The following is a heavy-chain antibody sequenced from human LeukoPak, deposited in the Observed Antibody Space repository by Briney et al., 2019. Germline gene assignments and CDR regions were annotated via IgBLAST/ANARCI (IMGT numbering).Heavy chain of an antibody. Sequence: PGRSLRLSCAASGFTFINYAMHWVRQAPGKGLEWVAVISSSGNNKYYADSVKGRCTVSRDNSKNTLYLQMDSLRTEDTAVYYCARPADYDFWSAFDYWGQGTLVTVSS. D-gene: IGHD3-3*01. CDR1: GFTFINYA. CDR3: ARPADYDFWSAFDY. J-gene: IGHJ4*02. V-gene: IGHV3-30*04. CDR2: ISSSGNNK.